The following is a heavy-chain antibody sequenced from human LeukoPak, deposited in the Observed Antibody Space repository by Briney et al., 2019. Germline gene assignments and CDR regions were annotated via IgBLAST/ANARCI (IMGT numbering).Heavy chain of an antibody. J-gene: IGHJ6*02. Sequence: ASVKVSCKASGGTFSSYAISWVRQAPGQGLEWMGGIIPIFGTANYAQKFQGRVTITTDESTSTAYMELSSLRSEDTAVYYCARGLSSSWYYYYYYGMDVWGQGTTATVSS. V-gene: IGHV1-69*05. CDR2: IIPIFGTA. CDR1: GGTFSSYA. D-gene: IGHD6-13*01. CDR3: ARGLSSSWYYYYYYGMDV.